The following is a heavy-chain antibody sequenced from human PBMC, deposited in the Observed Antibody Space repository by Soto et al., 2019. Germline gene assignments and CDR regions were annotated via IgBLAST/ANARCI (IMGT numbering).Heavy chain of an antibody. D-gene: IGHD1-7*01. CDR3: ARVMCSETGTTLAGYWGFDY. CDR2: IIPIFGTA. V-gene: IGHV1-69*01. J-gene: IGHJ4*02. Sequence: QVQLVQSGAEVKKPGSSVKVSCKASGGTFSSYAISWVRQAPGQGLEWMGGIIPIFGTANYAQKFQGRVTITADESTSTAYMELSSLRSEDTAVYYCARVMCSETGTTLAGYWGFDYWGQGTLVTVSS. CDR1: GGTFSSYA.